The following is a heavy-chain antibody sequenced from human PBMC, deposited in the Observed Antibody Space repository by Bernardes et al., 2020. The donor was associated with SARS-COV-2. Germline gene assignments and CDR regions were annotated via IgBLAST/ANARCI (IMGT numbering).Heavy chain of an antibody. D-gene: IGHD3-3*01. V-gene: IGHV3-23*01. Sequence: GGSLRLSCAAAGFTFRRYAMTWVRQAPGPGLEWVSGISGSGDSTDYADSVKGRFTISRDNSKNTLYLQMNSLRAEDTAVYYCAKNDFGVVILDYWGQGALVTGSS. CDR1: GFTFRRYA. CDR3: AKNDFGVVILDY. J-gene: IGHJ4*02. CDR2: ISGSGDST.